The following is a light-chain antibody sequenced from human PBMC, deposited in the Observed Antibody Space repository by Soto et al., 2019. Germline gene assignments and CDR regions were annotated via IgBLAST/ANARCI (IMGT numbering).Light chain of an antibody. CDR2: AAS. Sequence: IPLTQSPSSLSASVGDRVTITCRASQGISSSLAWYQHKPGKAPYLLISAASTLQSGVPSRFSGSGSGTDFTLTISSLQPEDFATYYCQHLNSYPTWTFGQGTKVEIK. CDR1: QGISSS. CDR3: QHLNSYPTWT. V-gene: IGKV1-9*01. J-gene: IGKJ1*01.